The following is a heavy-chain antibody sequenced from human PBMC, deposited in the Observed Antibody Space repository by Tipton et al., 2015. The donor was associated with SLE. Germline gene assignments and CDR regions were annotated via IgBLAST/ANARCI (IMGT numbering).Heavy chain of an antibody. CDR2: IYHSGST. CDR3: AGLDVGITGK. D-gene: IGHD1-20*01. Sequence: TLSLTCTVSGGSISSYYWSWIRQPPGKGLEWIGGIYHSGSTYYNPSLKSRVTISVDTSKNQFSLKLSSVTAADTAVYYCAGLDVGITGKWGQGTLVTVSS. V-gene: IGHV4-39*07. CDR1: GGSISSYY. J-gene: IGHJ4*02.